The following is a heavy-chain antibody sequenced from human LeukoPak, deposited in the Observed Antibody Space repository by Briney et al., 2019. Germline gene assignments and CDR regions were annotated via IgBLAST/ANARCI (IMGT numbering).Heavy chain of an antibody. Sequence: GGSLRLSCAASGFAFNDFYMSWIRQAPGKGLEWFSFITSSGATKYADSVKGRLSISRDNGKNLLYLEMNSLRADDTAVYFCARPSQVGYDTSGYIDYWGQGILVTVAS. D-gene: IGHD3-22*01. CDR3: ARPSQVGYDTSGYIDY. CDR1: GFAFNDFY. V-gene: IGHV3-11*01. CDR2: ITSSGAT. J-gene: IGHJ4*02.